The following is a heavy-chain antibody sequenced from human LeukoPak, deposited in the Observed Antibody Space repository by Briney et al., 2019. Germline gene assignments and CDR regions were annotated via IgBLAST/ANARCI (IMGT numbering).Heavy chain of an antibody. CDR3: AKTPDYYDSSGYLFDC. CDR2: ISGSGGST. CDR1: GFTFSSYA. D-gene: IGHD3-22*01. J-gene: IGHJ4*02. Sequence: PGGSLRLSCAASGFTFSSYAMSWVRQAPGKGLEWVSAISGSGGSTYYADSVKGRFTISRDNSKNTLYLQMNSLRAEDTAVYYCAKTPDYYDSSGYLFDCWGQGTLVTVSS. V-gene: IGHV3-23*01.